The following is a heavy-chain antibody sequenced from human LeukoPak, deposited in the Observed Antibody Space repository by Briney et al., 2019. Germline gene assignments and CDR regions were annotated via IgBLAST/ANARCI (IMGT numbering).Heavy chain of an antibody. CDR1: GGSFSGYY. CDR3: ARDDGDSSGLH. Sequence: PSETLSLTCAVYGGSFSGYYWSWIRQPPGKGLEWIGEINHSGSTNYNPSLKSRVTISVDTSKNQFSLKLGSVTAADTAVYYCARDDGDSSGLHWGQGTLVTVSS. CDR2: INHSGST. J-gene: IGHJ4*02. V-gene: IGHV4-34*01. D-gene: IGHD6-19*01.